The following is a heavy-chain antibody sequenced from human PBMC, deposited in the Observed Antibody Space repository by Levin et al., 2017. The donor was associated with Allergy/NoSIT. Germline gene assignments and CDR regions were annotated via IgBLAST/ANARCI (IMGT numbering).Heavy chain of an antibody. V-gene: IGHV4-59*08. CDR3: ARSGGYTLYFQQ. CDR2: IYSSGNT. J-gene: IGHJ1*01. D-gene: IGHD5-12*01. Sequence: PSETLSLTCTVSGGSISNYYWSWIRQPPGRGLEWIGYIYSSGNTNYNPSLKSRVTISVDTSKNQFSLKLSSVTAADTAVYYCARSGGYTLYFQQWGQGTLVTVSS. CDR1: GGSISNYY.